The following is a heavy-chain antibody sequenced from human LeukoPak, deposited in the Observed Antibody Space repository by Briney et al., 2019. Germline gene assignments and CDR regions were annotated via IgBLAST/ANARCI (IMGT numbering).Heavy chain of an antibody. Sequence: SETLSLTCTVSGGSISSGDYYWSWIRQPPGKGLEWIGYIHYSGSTYYNPSLKSRVTTSVDTSKKQISLKLTSVTSADTAIYYCARVPYDSRGYYYFDYWGQGTRVTVSS. D-gene: IGHD3-22*01. CDR2: IHYSGST. CDR1: GGSISSGDYY. CDR3: ARVPYDSRGYYYFDY. J-gene: IGHJ4*02. V-gene: IGHV4-30-4*01.